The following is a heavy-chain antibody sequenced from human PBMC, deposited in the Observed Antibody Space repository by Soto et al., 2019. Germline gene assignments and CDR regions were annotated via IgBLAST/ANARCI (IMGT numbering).Heavy chain of an antibody. CDR2: ISGSGVST. CDR3: AKSPGMYYYDSSGYYHYDY. J-gene: IGHJ4*02. D-gene: IGHD3-22*01. CDR1: GFTFSSYA. Sequence: PGGSLRLSCAASGFTFSSYAMSWVRQAPGKGLEWVSAISGSGVSTYYADSVKGRFTISRDNPKNTLYLQMNSLRAEDTAVYYCAKSPGMYYYDSSGYYHYDYWGQGTLVTVSS. V-gene: IGHV3-23*01.